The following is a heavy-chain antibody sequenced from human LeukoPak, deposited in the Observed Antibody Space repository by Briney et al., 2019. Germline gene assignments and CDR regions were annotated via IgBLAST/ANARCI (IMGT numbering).Heavy chain of an antibody. V-gene: IGHV3-74*01. CDR1: GFTFSSYW. J-gene: IGHJ4*02. Sequence: GGSLRLSCAASGFTFSSYWMHWVRQPPGKGLVWVSRINSDGSSTNYADSVKGRFTISRDNAKNTLYLQMNSLRAEDTAVYYCARGKTPAVTTPFDSWGQGTLVTVSS. D-gene: IGHD4-17*01. CDR3: ARGKTPAVTTPFDS. CDR2: INSDGSST.